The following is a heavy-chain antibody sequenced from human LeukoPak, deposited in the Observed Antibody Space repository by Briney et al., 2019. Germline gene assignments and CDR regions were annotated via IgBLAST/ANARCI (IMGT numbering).Heavy chain of an antibody. V-gene: IGHV3-23*01. CDR1: GFTFSSYA. CDR2: ISGSGGST. Sequence: GGSLRLSCAASGFTFSSYAMSWVRQAPGKGLEWVSAISGSGGSTYYADSVKGRFTISRDSSKNTLYLQMNSLRAEDTAVYYCAKSPGYCSSTSCYGSFDYWGQGTLVTVSS. D-gene: IGHD2-2*01. CDR3: AKSPGYCSSTSCYGSFDY. J-gene: IGHJ4*02.